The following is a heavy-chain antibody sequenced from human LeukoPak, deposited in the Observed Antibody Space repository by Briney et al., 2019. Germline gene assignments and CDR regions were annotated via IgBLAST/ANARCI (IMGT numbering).Heavy chain of an antibody. J-gene: IGHJ4*02. D-gene: IGHD3-16*01. V-gene: IGHV3-30-3*01. CDR2: ISYDGSNE. CDR3: AREPYDYVYFDY. CDR1: GFTFSSHA. Sequence: GGSLRLSCAASGFTFSSHAMHWVRQAPGKGLEWVAVISYDGSNEYYADSVKGRFTISRDNSKNTLYLQMNSLRAEDTAVYYCAREPYDYVYFDYWGQGTLVTVSS.